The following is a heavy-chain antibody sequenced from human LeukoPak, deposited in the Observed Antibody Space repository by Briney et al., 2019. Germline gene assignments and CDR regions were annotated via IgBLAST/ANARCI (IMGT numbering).Heavy chain of an antibody. CDR3: ARRDGYCSSTSCYADYYYGMDV. D-gene: IGHD2-2*01. CDR1: GDGFTSYW. CDR2: IYPVEYGT. J-gene: IGHJ6*02. Sequence: GAYLQIYCCGAGDGFTSYWIGWVRQMPGQGVEWMGLIYPVEYGTTYSPSFQGQVTISADKSISTAYLQWSSLKASDTAMYYCARRDGYCSSTSCYADYYYGMDVWGQGTTVTVSS. V-gene: IGHV5-51*01.